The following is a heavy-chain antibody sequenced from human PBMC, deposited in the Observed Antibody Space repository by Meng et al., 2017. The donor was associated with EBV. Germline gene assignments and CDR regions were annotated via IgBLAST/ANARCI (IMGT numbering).Heavy chain of an antibody. D-gene: IGHD6-13*01. CDR1: GGTFSSYA. CDR2: IIPIFGTA. Sequence: GQVVAAGAEGKKPGSSVKVSCKASGGTFSSYAISWVRQAPGQGLEWMGGIIPIFGTANYAQKFQGRVTITADKSTSTAYMELSSLRSEDTAVFYCARAEIAAAGRLDYWGQGTLVTVSS. CDR3: ARAEIAAAGRLDY. J-gene: IGHJ4*02. V-gene: IGHV1-69*06.